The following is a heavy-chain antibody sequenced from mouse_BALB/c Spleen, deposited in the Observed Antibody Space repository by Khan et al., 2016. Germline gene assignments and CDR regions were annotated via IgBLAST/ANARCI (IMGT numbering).Heavy chain of an antibody. CDR1: GYTFTTYP. D-gene: IGHD2-2*01. V-gene: IGHV1-47*01. J-gene: IGHJ3*01. CDR3: ARRGYGYSWFAY. Sequence: VQLQESGAELVKPGASVKMSCRAFGYTFTTYPIEWIKQSRDKSLAWIGNFHPSNANANYIEKFKGKAKLTIDKSSSTVYLELRRLTSNDSAIYYCARRGYGYSWFAYGGQGTLVTVSA. CDR2: FHPSNANA.